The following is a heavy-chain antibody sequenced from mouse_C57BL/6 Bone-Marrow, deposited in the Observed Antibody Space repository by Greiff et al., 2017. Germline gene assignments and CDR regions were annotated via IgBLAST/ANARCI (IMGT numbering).Heavy chain of an antibody. V-gene: IGHV1-69*01. D-gene: IGHD1-1*01. CDR2: IDPSDSYT. J-gene: IGHJ3*01. CDR3: ASEPPRYYGSSCWFAY. Sequence: VQLQQPGAELVMPGASVKLSCKASGYTFTSYWMHWVKQRPGQGLEWIGEIDPSDSYTNYNQKFKGKSTLTVDKSSSTAYMQLSSLTSEDSAVYYCASEPPRYYGSSCWFAYWGQGTLVTVSA. CDR1: GYTFTSYW.